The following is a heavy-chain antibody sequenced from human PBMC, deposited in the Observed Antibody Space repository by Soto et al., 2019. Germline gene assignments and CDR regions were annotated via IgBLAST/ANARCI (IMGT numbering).Heavy chain of an antibody. J-gene: IGHJ4*02. CDR1: GYSFTSYW. V-gene: IGHV5-51*01. CDR3: ARRLGYCSGGSCYTFDY. CDR2: IYPGDSDT. Sequence: GESLKISCKGSGYSFTSYWIGWVRQMPGKGLEWMGIIYPGDSDTRYSPSFQGQVTISADKSISTAYLQWSSLKASDTAMYYCARRLGYCSGGSCYTFDYWGQGTLVTVPQ. D-gene: IGHD2-15*01.